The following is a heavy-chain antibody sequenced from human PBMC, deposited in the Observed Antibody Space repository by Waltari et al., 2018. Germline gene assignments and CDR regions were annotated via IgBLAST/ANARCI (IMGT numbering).Heavy chain of an antibody. D-gene: IGHD3-10*01. V-gene: IGHV4-39*07. CDR2: IYYSGST. CDR3: ARDSVYGSGYFDY. Sequence: QLQLQESGPGLVKPSETLSLTCTVSGGSISSSSYYWGWIRQPPGKGLEWIGSIYYSGSTYYNPSLKSRVTISVDTSKNQFSLKLSSVTAADTAVYYCARDSVYGSGYFDYWGQGTLVTVSS. J-gene: IGHJ4*02. CDR1: GGSISSSSYY.